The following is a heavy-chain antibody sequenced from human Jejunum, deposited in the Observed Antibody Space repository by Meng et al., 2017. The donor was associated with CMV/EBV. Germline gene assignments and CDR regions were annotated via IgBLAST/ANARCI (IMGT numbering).Heavy chain of an antibody. CDR1: GLTFSNYW. Sequence: SCAASGLTFSNYWRTGVRNTPGKGLEWVANIKQDGSEKQYVDSVKGRFTISRNNAKNSLYLQMNNLSAEDTAVYYCAGGAGWIFDLWGRGTLVTVSS. CDR2: IKQDGSEK. V-gene: IGHV3-7*01. J-gene: IGHJ2*01. D-gene: IGHD5-12*01. CDR3: AGGAGWIFDL.